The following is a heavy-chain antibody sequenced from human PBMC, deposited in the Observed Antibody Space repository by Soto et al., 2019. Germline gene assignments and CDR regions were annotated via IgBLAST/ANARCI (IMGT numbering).Heavy chain of an antibody. CDR3: ARTSVRLVTLTSVLPAY. V-gene: IGHV3-30*03. J-gene: IGHJ4*02. D-gene: IGHD2-21*02. Sequence: QVQLEESGGGVVQPGRSLRLSCAAAGFTFSSHGMHWVRQAPGRGLEWVAAISYDGSNKDYADSVKGRFTISRDHSKHPLYLQMNSLRAEDTALYYCARTSVRLVTLTSVLPAYWGQGTLVTVSS. CDR2: ISYDGSNK. CDR1: GFTFSSHG.